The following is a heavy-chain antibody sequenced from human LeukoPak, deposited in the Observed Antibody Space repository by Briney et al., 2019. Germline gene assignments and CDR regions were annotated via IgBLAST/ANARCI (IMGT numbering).Heavy chain of an antibody. CDR2: INTDTGNP. J-gene: IGHJ4*02. V-gene: IGHV7-4-1*02. D-gene: IGHD2-8*01. Sequence: ASVKVSCKASGYTLISYAMSWVRQAPGQGLERMGWINTDTGNPTYAQGFAGRFVFSLDTSVSTAYLQISSLRAEDTAVYYCARGQLYCTNGVCYRYHFDYWGQGTLVTVSS. CDR1: GYTLISYA. CDR3: ARGQLYCTNGVCYRYHFDY.